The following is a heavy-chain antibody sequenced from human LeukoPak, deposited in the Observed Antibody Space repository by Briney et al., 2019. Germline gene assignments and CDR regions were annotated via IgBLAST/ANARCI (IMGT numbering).Heavy chain of an antibody. Sequence: SETLSLTCTVSGGSISSYYWSWLRQPPGKGLEWIGYIYYSGMTNYNPSLKSRVTMSVDTSKNQFSLNLNSATAADTAVYYCARRYCSGGSCYPRHFDFWGQGTLVTVSS. J-gene: IGHJ4*02. CDR1: GGSISSYY. V-gene: IGHV4-59*08. CDR2: IYYSGMT. CDR3: ARRYCSGGSCYPRHFDF. D-gene: IGHD2-15*01.